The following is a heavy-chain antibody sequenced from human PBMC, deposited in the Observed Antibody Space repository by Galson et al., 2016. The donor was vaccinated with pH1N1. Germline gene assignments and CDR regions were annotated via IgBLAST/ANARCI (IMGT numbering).Heavy chain of an antibody. CDR3: ARDVPGFLDWYYFDHWRQPTTPTPTTPATKHPPNNPHPPNTKNTANSTTAPPRHTQDYF. J-gene: IGHJ1*01. V-gene: IGHV4-4*07. D-gene: IGHD3-9*01. Sequence: VTLCFTCTVAVRECITLYGWVCVRRLAGGGVGRILYCYTTGTTTGTTNYNPSLKRRVTMSVDTSKNQVSLNLSSVTAADTAVYYCARDVPGFLDWYYFDHWRQPTTPTPTTPATKHPPNNPHPPNTKNTANSTTAPPRHTQDYF. CDR1: VRECITLYG. CDR2: CYTTGTT.